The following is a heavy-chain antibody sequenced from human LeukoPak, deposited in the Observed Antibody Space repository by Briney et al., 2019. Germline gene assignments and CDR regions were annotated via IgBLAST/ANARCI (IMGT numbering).Heavy chain of an antibody. J-gene: IGHJ4*02. D-gene: IGHD2-2*01. CDR1: GGSFSGYY. CDR2: INHSGST. V-gene: IGHV4-34*01. Sequence: SETLSLTCAVYGGSFSGYYWSWIRQPPGKGLEWIGEINHSGSTNYNPSLKSRVTMSVDTSKNQFSLKLSSVTAADTAVYYCARGESCSSTSCSFDYWGQGTLVTVSS. CDR3: ARGESCSSTSCSFDY.